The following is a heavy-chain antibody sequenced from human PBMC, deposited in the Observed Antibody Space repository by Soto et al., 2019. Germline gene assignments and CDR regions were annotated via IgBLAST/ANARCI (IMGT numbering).Heavy chain of an antibody. CDR1: SGSIGTYF. D-gene: IGHD1-26*01. CDR2: IYYSGTT. J-gene: IGHJ3*02. CDR3: ARGRGGTYDAFDI. Sequence: QVQLRESGPGLVKPSETLSLTCTVSSGSIGTYFWSWIRQPPGKGLEWIGYIYYSGTTNYNPSLKSRTPIFLNTSKNQSSLRLSSVTAADTAVYYCARGRGGTYDAFDIWGQGTLVTVSS. V-gene: IGHV4-59*01.